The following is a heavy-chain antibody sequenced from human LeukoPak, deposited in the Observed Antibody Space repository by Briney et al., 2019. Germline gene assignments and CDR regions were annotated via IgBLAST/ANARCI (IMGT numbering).Heavy chain of an antibody. Sequence: PSETLSLTCAVYGGSFSGYYWSWLRQPPGKGLEWIGEINHSGSTNYNPSLKSRVTISVDTSKNQFSLKLSSVTAADTAVYYCARGPYYYDGSGAFDIWGQGTMVTVSS. D-gene: IGHD3-22*01. CDR3: ARGPYYYDGSGAFDI. J-gene: IGHJ3*02. V-gene: IGHV4-34*01. CDR1: GGSFSGYY. CDR2: INHSGST.